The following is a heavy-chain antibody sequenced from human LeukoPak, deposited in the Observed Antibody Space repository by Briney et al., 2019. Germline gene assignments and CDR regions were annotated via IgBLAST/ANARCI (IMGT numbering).Heavy chain of an antibody. Sequence: GGSLRLSCAASGFTFSSYSMSWVRQAPGKGLEWVSTITTSDGNTYYADSVKGRFTVSRDNSKNTLYLQMNSLRAEDTAVYYCAKDGGLWVSAHWGDSWGRGTLVTVSS. CDR3: AKDGGLWVSAHWGDS. J-gene: IGHJ4*02. CDR2: ITTSDGNT. V-gene: IGHV3-23*01. D-gene: IGHD7-27*01. CDR1: GFTFSSYS.